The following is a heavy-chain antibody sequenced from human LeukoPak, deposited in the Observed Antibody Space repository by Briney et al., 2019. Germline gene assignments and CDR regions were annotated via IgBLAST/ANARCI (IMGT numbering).Heavy chain of an antibody. CDR1: GYTFTGYY. Sequence: ASVKVSCKASGYTFTGYYMHWVRQAPGQGLEWMGIINPSGGSTSYAQKFQGRVTMTRDTSTSTVYMELSSLRSEDTAVYYCARATPGITMIELGWFQHWGQGTLVTVSS. D-gene: IGHD3-22*01. CDR3: ARATPGITMIELGWFQH. CDR2: INPSGGST. J-gene: IGHJ1*01. V-gene: IGHV1-46*01.